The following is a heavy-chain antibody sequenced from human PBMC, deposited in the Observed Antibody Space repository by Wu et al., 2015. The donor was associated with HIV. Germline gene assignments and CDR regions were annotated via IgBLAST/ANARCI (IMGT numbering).Heavy chain of an antibody. V-gene: IGHV1-69*01. J-gene: IGHJ3*02. CDR3: ARDSNYDSSGPNAFDI. Sequence: QVQLVQSGAEVKKPGASVKVSCQASGYTFTDYYIHWVRQAPGQGLEWMGGIIPIFGTANYAQKFQGRVTITTDESTSTAYMELSSLRSEDTAVYYCARDSNYDSSGPNAFDIWGQGTMVTVSS. D-gene: IGHD3-22*01. CDR1: GYTFTDYY. CDR2: IIPIFGTA.